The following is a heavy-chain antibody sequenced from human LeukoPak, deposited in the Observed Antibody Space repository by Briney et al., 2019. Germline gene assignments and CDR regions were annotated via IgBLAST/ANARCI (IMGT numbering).Heavy chain of an antibody. J-gene: IGHJ6*03. V-gene: IGHV3-30-3*01. CDR1: GFTFSSYA. CDR2: ISYDGSNK. D-gene: IGHD6-6*01. CDR3: ARVAARHYYYYYMDV. Sequence: GGSLRLSCAASGFTFSSYAMHWVRQAPGKGLEWVAVISYDGSNKYYADSVKGRLTISRDNSKNTLYLQMNSLRAEDTAVYYCARVAARHYYYYYMDVWGKGTTVTVSS.